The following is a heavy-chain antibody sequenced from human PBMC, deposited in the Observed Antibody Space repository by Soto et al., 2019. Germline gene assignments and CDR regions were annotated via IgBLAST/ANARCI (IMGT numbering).Heavy chain of an antibody. CDR1: GFTFSGSA. D-gene: IGHD3-22*01. J-gene: IGHJ6*02. CDR2: IRSKANSYAT. Sequence: EVQLVESGGGLVQPGGSLKLSCAASGFTFSGSAMHWVRQASGKGLEWVGRIRSKANSYATAYAASVKGRFTISRDDSKNTAYLQMNSLKTEDTAVYYCTSPYYYDSRTGGMDVWGQGTTVTVSS. V-gene: IGHV3-73*02. CDR3: TSPYYYDSRTGGMDV.